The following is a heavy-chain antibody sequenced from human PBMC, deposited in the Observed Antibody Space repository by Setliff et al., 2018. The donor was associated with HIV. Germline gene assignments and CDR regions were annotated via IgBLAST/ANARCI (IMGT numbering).Heavy chain of an antibody. CDR2: ISAYNGNT. Sequence: ASVKVSCKTSGYTFSRYGFSWVRQAPGQGLEWMGWISAYNGNTNYAQKLQGRVTITTDTSTSTAYMELRSLRSDDTALYYCARKPTGSPSDYWGQGTLVTVSS. D-gene: IGHD2-2*01. J-gene: IGHJ4*02. V-gene: IGHV1-18*01. CDR1: GYTFSRYG. CDR3: ARKPTGSPSDY.